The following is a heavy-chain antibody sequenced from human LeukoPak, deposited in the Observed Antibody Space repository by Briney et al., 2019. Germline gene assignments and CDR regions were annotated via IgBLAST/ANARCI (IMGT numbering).Heavy chain of an antibody. D-gene: IGHD3-10*01. CDR2: IYSSGSS. CDR3: ARGGGEEFGEYDVFDY. Sequence: SGTLSLTCTVSGASISSYSWSWIRQPAGKGLEWIGRIYSSGSSNYNPSLKSRVTISIDRSKNQFSLRLSSVTAADTAVYYCARGGGEEFGEYDVFDYWGQGTLVT. CDR1: GASISSYS. J-gene: IGHJ4*02. V-gene: IGHV4-4*07.